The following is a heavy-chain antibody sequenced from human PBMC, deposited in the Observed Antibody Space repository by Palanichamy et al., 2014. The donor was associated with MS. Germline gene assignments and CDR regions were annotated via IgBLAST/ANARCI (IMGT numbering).Heavy chain of an antibody. D-gene: IGHD4-23*01. Sequence: QVQLQESGPGLVKPSETLSLTRTVSGGSISSYYWSWIRQPPGKGLEWIGYIYYSGSTNYNPSLKSRVTISVDTSKNQFSLRLSSVTAADTAVYYCARGGGIYQNWFDPWGQGTLVTVSS. J-gene: IGHJ5*02. CDR2: IYYSGST. CDR3: ARGGGIYQNWFDP. CDR1: GGSISSYY. V-gene: IGHV4-59*01.